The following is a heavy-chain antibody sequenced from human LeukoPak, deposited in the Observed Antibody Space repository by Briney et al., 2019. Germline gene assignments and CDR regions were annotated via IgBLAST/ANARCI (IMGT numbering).Heavy chain of an antibody. CDR1: GFTFSSYE. CDR2: ISSSGSTI. V-gene: IGHV3-48*03. CDR3: AERGITMIGGV. Sequence: PGGSLRLFCAASGFTFSSYEMNWVRQARGKGLEGVSYISSSGSTIYYADSVKGRFTISRDNAKNSLYLQMNSLRAEDTAVYYCAERGITMIGGVWGKGTTVTISS. D-gene: IGHD3-10*02. J-gene: IGHJ6*04.